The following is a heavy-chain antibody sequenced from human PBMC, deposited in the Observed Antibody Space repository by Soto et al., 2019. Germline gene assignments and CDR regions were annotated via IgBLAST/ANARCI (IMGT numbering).Heavy chain of an antibody. V-gene: IGHV3-23*01. CDR1: GLTFGSRA. Sequence: EVQLLESGGDLIQPGGSLRLSCVASGLTFGSRAMSWVRQSPGEGLEWVSTITDTGGDAKYADSVRGRFAISRDNSKNSLYLQMNSLRAEDTAVYYCARTNYYDSIEDLDYWGQGTLVTVSS. CDR2: ITDTGGDA. D-gene: IGHD3-22*01. J-gene: IGHJ4*02. CDR3: ARTNYYDSIEDLDY.